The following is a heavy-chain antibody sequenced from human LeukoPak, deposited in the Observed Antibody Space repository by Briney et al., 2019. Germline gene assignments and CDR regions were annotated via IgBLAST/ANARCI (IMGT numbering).Heavy chain of an antibody. V-gene: IGHV4-61*02. D-gene: IGHD3-22*01. Sequence: SETLSLTXTVSGGSISSGSYYWSWIRQPAGKGLEWIGRIYTSGSTNYNPSLKSRVTISVDTSKNQFSLKLSSVTAADTAVYYCARDYYDSSGYYDVGAFDIWGQGTMVTVSS. J-gene: IGHJ3*02. CDR2: IYTSGST. CDR3: ARDYYDSSGYYDVGAFDI. CDR1: GGSISSGSYY.